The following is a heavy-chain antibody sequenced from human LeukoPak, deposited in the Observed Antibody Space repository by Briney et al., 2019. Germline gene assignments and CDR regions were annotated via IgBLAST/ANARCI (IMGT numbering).Heavy chain of an antibody. CDR2: MSPKSGNT. CDR3: ARGGVGGGYYLYYFDY. Sequence: ASVKVSCKASGYTFTSYDINWVRLATGQGHEWMGWMSPKSGNTGYAQKFQGRVTMTRNTSTSTAYMELSSLRSEDTAVYYCARGGVGGGYYLYYFDYWGQGTLVTVSS. CDR1: GYTFTSYD. V-gene: IGHV1-8*01. D-gene: IGHD3-22*01. J-gene: IGHJ4*02.